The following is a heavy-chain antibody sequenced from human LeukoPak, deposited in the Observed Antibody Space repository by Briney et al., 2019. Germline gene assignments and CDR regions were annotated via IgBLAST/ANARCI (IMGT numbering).Heavy chain of an antibody. V-gene: IGHV3-21*01. CDR2: ISSSSSYI. Sequence: GGSLRLSCAASGFTLSSYSMNWVRQAPGKGLEWVSSISSSSSYIYYADSVKGRFTISRDNAKNSLYLQMNSLRAEDTAVYYCASALYDSSGYGPEPWGQGTLVTVSS. CDR1: GFTLSSYS. CDR3: ASALYDSSGYGPEP. D-gene: IGHD3-22*01. J-gene: IGHJ5*02.